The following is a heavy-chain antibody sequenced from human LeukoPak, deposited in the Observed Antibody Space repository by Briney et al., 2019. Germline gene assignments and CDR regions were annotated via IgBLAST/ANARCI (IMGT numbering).Heavy chain of an antibody. Sequence: ASVKVSCKASGYTFTGYYMHWVRQAPGQGLEWMGWINPNSGGTNYAQNFQGRVTMTRDTSISTAYMELSRLRSDDTAVYYCAREVGYSSGWYGYNWFDPWGQGTLVTVSS. D-gene: IGHD6-19*01. CDR3: AREVGYSSGWYGYNWFDP. V-gene: IGHV1-2*02. CDR1: GYTFTGYY. J-gene: IGHJ5*02. CDR2: INPNSGGT.